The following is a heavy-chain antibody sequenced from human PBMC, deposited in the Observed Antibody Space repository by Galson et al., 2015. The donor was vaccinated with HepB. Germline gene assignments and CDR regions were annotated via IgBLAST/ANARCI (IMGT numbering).Heavy chain of an antibody. V-gene: IGHV4-39*01. D-gene: IGHD3-3*01. CDR3: ARGIRFSDY. J-gene: IGHJ4*02. Sequence: SLTCTVSGASISSSSFYWGWIRQPPGKGLEWIGSIYYSGSTYYNPSLKSRVTISVDPSNNQFSLKLNSVTAADTAVYYCARGIRFSDYWGRGALVAVSS. CDR1: GASISSSSFY. CDR2: IYYSGST.